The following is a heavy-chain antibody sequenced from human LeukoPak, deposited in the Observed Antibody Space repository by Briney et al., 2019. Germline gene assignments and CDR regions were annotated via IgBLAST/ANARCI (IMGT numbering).Heavy chain of an antibody. CDR2: ISAYNGNT. J-gene: IGHJ6*02. D-gene: IGHD4-17*01. CDR3: ARDPHGLYYYYGMDV. V-gene: IGHV1-18*01. Sequence: ASVKVSCKASGYTFTSYGISWVRQAPGQGLEWMGWISAYNGNTNYAQKLQGRVTMTTDTSTSTAYMELRSLRFDDTAVYYCARDPHGLYYYYGMDVWGQGTTVTVSS. CDR1: GYTFTSYG.